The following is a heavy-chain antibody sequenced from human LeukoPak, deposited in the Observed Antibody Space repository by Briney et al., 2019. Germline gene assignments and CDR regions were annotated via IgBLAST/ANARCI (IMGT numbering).Heavy chain of an antibody. J-gene: IGHJ4*02. CDR3: ARRAGSYSHSYDY. D-gene: IGHD2-15*01. V-gene: IGHV3-53*01. Sequence: GGSLRLSCAASELTLSSNYMSWIRQAPGRGLEWVSFIYSGGSTYCADSVRGRFIISKDNSKNTLYLQMNSPRAEDTAVYYCARRAGSYSHSYDYWGQGTLVTVSS. CDR2: IYSGGST. CDR1: ELTLSSNY.